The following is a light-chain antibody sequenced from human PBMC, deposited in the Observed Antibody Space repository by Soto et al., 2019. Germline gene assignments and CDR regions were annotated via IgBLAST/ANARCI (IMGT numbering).Light chain of an antibody. CDR3: ASWDDSLKGPV. J-gene: IGLJ2*01. CDR1: SSNIGSDT. Sequence: QSVLTQPPSASGTPGQRVTISCSGSSSNIGSDTVNWYQQFPGTAPKLLIYTNDQRPSGVPDRISGSKSGTSASLAISGLQSEDEADYYCASWDDSLKGPVFGGGTQLTVL. V-gene: IGLV1-44*01. CDR2: TND.